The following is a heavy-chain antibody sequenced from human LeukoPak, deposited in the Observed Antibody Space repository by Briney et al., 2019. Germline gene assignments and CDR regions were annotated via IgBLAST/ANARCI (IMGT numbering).Heavy chain of an antibody. CDR3: AREEGATEDAN. CDR1: GFSISSGYY. V-gene: IGHV4-38-2*02. CDR2: VYHTGGT. D-gene: IGHD1-26*01. Sequence: SETLSLTCTVSGFSISSGYYWAWIRQPPGKGLEWIGSVYHTGGTYYNPSLKSRVTISVDTSSNQFSLRLSSVTAADTAVYYSAREEGATEDANWGQGTLVLVSS. J-gene: IGHJ4*02.